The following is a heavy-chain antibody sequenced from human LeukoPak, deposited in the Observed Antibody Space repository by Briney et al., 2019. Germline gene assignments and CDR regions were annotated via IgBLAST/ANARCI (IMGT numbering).Heavy chain of an antibody. D-gene: IGHD5-24*01. CDR2: INPNNGGT. V-gene: IGHV1-2*02. CDR3: ARDAEMATYFDY. J-gene: IGHJ4*02. Sequence: ASVKVSCKASGYTFTGYYMHWVRQAPGQGLEWMGWINPNNGGTNYAQKFQGRVTMTRDTSISTAYMELSRLRSDDTAVYYCARDAEMATYFDYWGQGTLVTVSS. CDR1: GYTFTGYY.